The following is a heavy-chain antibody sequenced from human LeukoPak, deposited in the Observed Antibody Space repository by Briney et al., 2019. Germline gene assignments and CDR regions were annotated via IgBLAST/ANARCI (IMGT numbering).Heavy chain of an antibody. D-gene: IGHD4-23*01. CDR3: AKDLCSTVVTPLCWYFDL. Sequence: GGSLRLSCAASGFTFSSYGMHWVRQAPGKGLEWVAVISYDGSNKYYADSVKGRFTISRDNSKNTLYLQMNSLRAEDTAVYYCAKDLCSTVVTPLCWYFDLWGRGTLVTVSS. J-gene: IGHJ2*01. CDR2: ISYDGSNK. CDR1: GFTFSSYG. V-gene: IGHV3-30*18.